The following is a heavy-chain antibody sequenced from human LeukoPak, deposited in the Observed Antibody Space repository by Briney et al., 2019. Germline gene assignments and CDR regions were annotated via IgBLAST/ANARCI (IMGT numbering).Heavy chain of an antibody. CDR3: ARDAKAGLLDY. CDR2: ISSSGSTI. Sequence: GGSLRLSCAASGFTFSDYYVSWIRQAPGKGLEWVSYISSSGSTIYYADSVKGRFTISRDNAKNSLYLQMNSLRAEDTAVYYCARDAKAGLLDYWGQGTLVTLSS. CDR1: GFTFSDYY. J-gene: IGHJ4*02. V-gene: IGHV3-11*04. D-gene: IGHD5-12*01.